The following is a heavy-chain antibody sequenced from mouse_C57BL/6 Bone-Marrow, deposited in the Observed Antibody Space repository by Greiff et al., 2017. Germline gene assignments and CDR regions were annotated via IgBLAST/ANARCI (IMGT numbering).Heavy chain of an antibody. J-gene: IGHJ2*01. CDR1: GFNIKDDY. Sequence: EVQLQQSGAELVRPGASVKLSCTASGFNIKDDYIHWVKQRPEQGLEWIGWIAPESGDTEYASKFQGKATITSDTSSNTAYHQLSSLTSEDTAVYDCSSFEGYYFDFWCQGTPLTVAS. CDR2: IAPESGDT. V-gene: IGHV14-4*01. CDR3: SSFEGYYFDF.